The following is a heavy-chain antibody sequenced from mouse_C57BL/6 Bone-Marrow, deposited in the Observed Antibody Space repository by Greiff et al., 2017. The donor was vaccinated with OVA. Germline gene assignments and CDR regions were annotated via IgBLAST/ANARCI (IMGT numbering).Heavy chain of an antibody. J-gene: IGHJ2*01. CDR2: INPSTGGT. D-gene: IGHD2-1*01. CDR3: ASYGNYVGFDY. Sequence: EVQLKESGPELVKPGASVKISCKASGYSFTGYYMNWVKQSPEKSLEWIGEINPSTGGTTYNQKFKAKATLTVDKSSSTAYMQLKSLTSEDSAVYYCASYGNYVGFDYWGQGTTLTVSS. V-gene: IGHV1-42*01. CDR1: GYSFTGYY.